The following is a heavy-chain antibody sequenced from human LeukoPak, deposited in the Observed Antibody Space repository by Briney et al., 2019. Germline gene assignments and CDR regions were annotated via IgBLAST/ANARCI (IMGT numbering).Heavy chain of an antibody. J-gene: IGHJ4*02. V-gene: IGHV4-34*01. Sequence: TSETLSLTCAVYGGSFSGYYWSWIRQPPGKGLEWIGEINHSGSTNYNPSLKSRVTISVDTSKNQFSLKLSSVTAADTAVYYCARVKKQGSGSYYNVGRGWPPYFDYWGQGTLVTVSS. CDR3: ARVKKQGSGSYYNVGRGWPPYFDY. D-gene: IGHD3-10*01. CDR2: INHSGST. CDR1: GGSFSGYY.